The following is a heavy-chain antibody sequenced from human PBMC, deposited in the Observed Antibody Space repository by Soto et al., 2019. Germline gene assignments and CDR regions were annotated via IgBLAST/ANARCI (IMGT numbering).Heavy chain of an antibody. CDR3: ARIPALRDYGYYEPYYYYGIDV. CDR2: IFSNDEK. CDR1: GFSLSNARMG. J-gene: IGHJ6*02. V-gene: IGHV2-26*01. Sequence: QVTLKESGPVLVKATETLTQTCTVSGFSLSNARMGVSWIRQPPGKALEWLAHIFSNDEKSYSTSLKSRLTISKDTSKSQVDLTMTNMDPVDTATYYCARIPALRDYGYYEPYYYYGIDVWGQGTTVTVSS. D-gene: IGHD4-17*01.